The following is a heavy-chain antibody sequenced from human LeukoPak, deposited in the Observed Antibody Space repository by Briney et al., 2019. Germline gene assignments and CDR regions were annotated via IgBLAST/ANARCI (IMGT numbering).Heavy chain of an antibody. CDR3: AKGSRLDCYDY. CDR2: ISGSGDTT. V-gene: IGHV3-23*01. D-gene: IGHD1-1*01. J-gene: IGHJ4*02. CDR1: GFTFSRYA. Sequence: GGSLRLSWEASGFTFSRYAMSWVRQAPGKGLEWVSTISGSGDTTYFADSVKGRFIISRDNSKNTVYLQVTSLRVGDTATYFCAKGSRLDCYDYWGQGTLVTVSS.